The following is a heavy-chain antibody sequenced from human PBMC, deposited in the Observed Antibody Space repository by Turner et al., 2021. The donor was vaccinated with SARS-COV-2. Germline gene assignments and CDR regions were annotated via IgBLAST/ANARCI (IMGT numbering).Heavy chain of an antibody. D-gene: IGHD2-21*01. CDR1: GGFISGDY. CDR3: ARAHYPGSLFRFDP. Sequence: QVQLQESGPGLVKPSETLSLICSVSGGFISGDYWSWIRQPPGKGLEWIGNIHYSGSTNYNPSLKSRVTVSVDTSKNQFSLKLSSMTAADTAVYYCARAHYPGSLFRFDPWGQGTLVTVSS. J-gene: IGHJ5*02. V-gene: IGHV4-59*01. CDR2: IHYSGST.